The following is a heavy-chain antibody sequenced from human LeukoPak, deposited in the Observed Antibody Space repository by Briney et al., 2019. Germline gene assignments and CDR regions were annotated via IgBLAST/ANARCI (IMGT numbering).Heavy chain of an antibody. J-gene: IGHJ5*02. V-gene: IGHV1-8*03. CDR1: GYTFTNYD. D-gene: IGHD1-26*01. CDR3: ARGHIVGATIEWFGP. Sequence: ASVKVSCKASGYTFTNYDINWVRQATGQGLEWMGWLHPNSGTAGYAQNFQGRVTVTGDTSMSTAYMELRSLRSDDTAVYYCARGHIVGATIEWFGPWGQGTLVTVSS. CDR2: LHPNSGTA.